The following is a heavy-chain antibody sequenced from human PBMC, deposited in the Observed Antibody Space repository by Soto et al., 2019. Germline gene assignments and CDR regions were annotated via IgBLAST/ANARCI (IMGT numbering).Heavy chain of an antibody. Sequence: SETLSLTCTVSDHSISTSSYYWGWFRQSPGKGLEWIGSLHYSGTTYYNPSLKSRVTISVDASRNQFSLRAYSVTAADTAVYYCARHDWSRFYGMDVWGQGTTVT. V-gene: IGHV4-39*01. J-gene: IGHJ6*02. D-gene: IGHD2-2*01. CDR2: LHYSGTT. CDR1: DHSISTSSYY. CDR3: ARHDWSRFYGMDV.